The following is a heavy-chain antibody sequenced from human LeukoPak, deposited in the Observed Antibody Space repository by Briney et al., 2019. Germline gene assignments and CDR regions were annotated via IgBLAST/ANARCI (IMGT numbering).Heavy chain of an antibody. J-gene: IGHJ4*02. Sequence: SQTLSLTCAISGDSVSSNSAAWNWIRQSPSRGLEWLGRTYYRSKWHSYYAPSVKSRITINPDTSKNQFSLQLKSVTPEDTAVYYCARSWHFDYWGQGTLVTVSS. CDR1: GDSVSSNSAA. CDR2: TYYRSKWHS. CDR3: ARSWHFDY. V-gene: IGHV6-1*01.